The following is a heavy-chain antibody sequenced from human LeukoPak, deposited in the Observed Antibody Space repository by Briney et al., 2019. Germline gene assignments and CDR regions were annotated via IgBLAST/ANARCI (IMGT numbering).Heavy chain of an antibody. Sequence: PSETLSLTCTVSGGSISSGGYYWSWIRQHPGKGLEWIGYIYYSGSTYYNPSPKSRVTISVDTSKNQFSLKLTSVTAADTAVYYCARDRYDKGYYSYGMDVWGQGTTVTVSS. V-gene: IGHV4-31*03. CDR2: IYYSGST. CDR3: ARDRYDKGYYSYGMDV. J-gene: IGHJ6*02. CDR1: GGSISSGGYY. D-gene: IGHD3-22*01.